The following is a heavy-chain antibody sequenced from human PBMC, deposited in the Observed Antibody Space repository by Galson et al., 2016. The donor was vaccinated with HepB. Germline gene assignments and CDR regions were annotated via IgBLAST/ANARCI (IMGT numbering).Heavy chain of an antibody. CDR2: ISGSSTYI. Sequence: SLRLSCAASGFTFSDYSMNWVRQAPGKGLEWVSSISGSSTYIYYGDSVKGRFTISRDNAKNSLSLQMNSLRAEETALYFCARVSGADNYLGLDVWGQGTTVTVSS. D-gene: IGHD1-26*01. CDR3: ARVSGADNYLGLDV. V-gene: IGHV3-21*01. CDR1: GFTFSDYS. J-gene: IGHJ6*02.